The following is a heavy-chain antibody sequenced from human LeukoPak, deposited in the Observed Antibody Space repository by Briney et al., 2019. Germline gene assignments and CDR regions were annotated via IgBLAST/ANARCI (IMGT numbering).Heavy chain of an antibody. CDR2: MSSDGGTT. D-gene: IGHD2/OR15-2a*01. Sequence: GGSLRLSCATSGFTLTNFAMHWVRQAPGKGLEYVSAMSSDGGTTYYANSVKGRFTMSRDKSKNAVYLQMGSLRPDDMAVYYCAGGGSLSAYDSWGQGTLVTVSS. J-gene: IGHJ4*02. CDR1: GFTLTNFA. V-gene: IGHV3-64*01. CDR3: AGGGSLSAYDS.